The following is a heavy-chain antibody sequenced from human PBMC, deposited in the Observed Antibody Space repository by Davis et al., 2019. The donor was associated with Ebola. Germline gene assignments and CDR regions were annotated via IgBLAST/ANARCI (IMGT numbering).Heavy chain of an antibody. CDR2: IDQDASEK. J-gene: IGHJ4*02. CDR3: ARSRHFDY. V-gene: IGHV3-7*03. Sequence: GESLKISCGASVFTFRSFWMSWVRQAPGKGLEWVANIDQDASEKYYVDSVKGRFTISRDNAKNALYLQMNSLRVEDTAVYYCARSRHFDYWGQGTLVTVSS. CDR1: VFTFRSFW.